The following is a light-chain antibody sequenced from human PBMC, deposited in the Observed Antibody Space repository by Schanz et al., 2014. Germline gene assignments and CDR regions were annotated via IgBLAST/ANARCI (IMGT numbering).Light chain of an antibody. CDR1: SSDVGGYNY. Sequence: QSALTQPASVSGSPGQSITISCTGTSSDVGGYNYVSWYQQHPGKAPKLMIYDVTNRPSGVSNRFSGSKSGNTASLTISGLQAEDEADYYCCSYAGSGTNVFGTGTKLTVL. V-gene: IGLV2-14*03. CDR2: DVT. CDR3: CSYAGSGTNV. J-gene: IGLJ1*01.